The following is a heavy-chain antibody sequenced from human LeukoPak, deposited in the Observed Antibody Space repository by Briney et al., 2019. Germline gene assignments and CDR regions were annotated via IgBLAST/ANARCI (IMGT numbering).Heavy chain of an antibody. CDR1: GYTFTGYY. CDR3: ARVRTTKIPFDY. J-gene: IGHJ4*02. D-gene: IGHD4-17*01. Sequence: ASVKVSCKASGYTFTGYYMYWVRQATGQGLEWMGWINPNSGGTNYAQKFQGRVTMTRDTSISTAYMELSRLRSDDTAVYYCARVRTTKIPFDYWGQGTLVTVSS. CDR2: INPNSGGT. V-gene: IGHV1-2*02.